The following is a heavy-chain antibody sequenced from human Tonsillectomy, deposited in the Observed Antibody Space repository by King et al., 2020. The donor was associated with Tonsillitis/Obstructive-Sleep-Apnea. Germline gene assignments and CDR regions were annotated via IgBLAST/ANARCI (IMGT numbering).Heavy chain of an antibody. J-gene: IGHJ3*02. CDR2: IYPGDSDT. CDR1: GYSFTSSW. D-gene: IGHD1/OR15-1a*01. CDR3: ARHLGENKKNDAFDI. V-gene: IGHV5-51*01. Sequence: QLVQSGAEVKKPGESLKISCEGSGYSFTSSWIGWVRQMPGKVLEWVGIIYPGDSDTRYSPSFQGQVTSSADKSLSTAYLQWSSLKASDTAMYYCARHLGENKKNDAFDIWGQGTMVTVSS.